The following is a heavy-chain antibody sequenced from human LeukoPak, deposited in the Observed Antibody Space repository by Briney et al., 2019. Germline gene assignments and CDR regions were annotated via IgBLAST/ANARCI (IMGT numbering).Heavy chain of an antibody. J-gene: IGHJ4*02. CDR2: ISYDGSNK. CDR1: GFTFSNYA. Sequence: GGSLRLSCAASGFTFSNYAMHWVRQAPGKGLEWVAVISYDGSNKYYADSVKGRFTISRDNSKNTLYLQMNSPRAEDTAVYYCARVLGIAVAGTLENWGQGTLVTVSS. V-gene: IGHV3-30-3*01. D-gene: IGHD6-19*01. CDR3: ARVLGIAVAGTLEN.